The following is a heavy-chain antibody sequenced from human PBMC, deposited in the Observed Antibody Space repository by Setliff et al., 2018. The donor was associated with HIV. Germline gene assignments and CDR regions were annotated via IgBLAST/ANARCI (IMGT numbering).Heavy chain of an antibody. CDR1: GYSFTSYW. J-gene: IGHJ3*02. D-gene: IGHD3-3*01. CDR2: IYPGDSDT. CDR3: ARLSQRIRIFGVINRGEEFDI. Sequence: RESLKISCKGSGYSFTSYWIGWVRQMPGKGLEWMGIIYPGDSDTRYSPSFQGQVTISADKSISTAYLQWSSLKASDTAMYYCARLSQRIRIFGVINRGEEFDIWGQGTMVTVSS. V-gene: IGHV5-51*01.